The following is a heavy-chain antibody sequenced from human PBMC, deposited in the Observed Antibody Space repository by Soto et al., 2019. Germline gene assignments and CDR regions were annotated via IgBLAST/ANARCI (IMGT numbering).Heavy chain of an antibody. CDR2: IYTSGST. V-gene: IGHV4-4*07. J-gene: IGHJ4*02. CDR3: ARELSYYYDSSGYASAYYFDY. CDR1: GGSISSYY. Sequence: SETLSLTCTVSGGSISSYYWSWIRQPAGKGLEWIGRIYTSGSTNYNPSLKSRVTMSVDTSKNQFSLKLSSVTAADTAVYYCARELSYYYDSSGYASAYYFDYWGQGTRVTVSS. D-gene: IGHD3-22*01.